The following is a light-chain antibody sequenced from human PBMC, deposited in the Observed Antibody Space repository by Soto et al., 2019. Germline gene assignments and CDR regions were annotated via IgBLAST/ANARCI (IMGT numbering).Light chain of an antibody. V-gene: IGKV1-8*01. J-gene: IGKJ1*01. Sequence: AVLMTQSPSSLSASPGDRVTITCRASQGISSYLAWYQQKPGKAPKLLIYAASTLQSGVPSRFSGSGSGTEFTLTISSLQPEDFATYYCQQSYSTPRTFGQGTKVDI. CDR1: QGISSY. CDR3: QQSYSTPRT. CDR2: AAS.